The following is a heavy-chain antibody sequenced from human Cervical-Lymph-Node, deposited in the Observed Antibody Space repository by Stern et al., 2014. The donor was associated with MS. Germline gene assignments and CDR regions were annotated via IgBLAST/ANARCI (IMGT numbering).Heavy chain of an antibody. J-gene: IGHJ3*02. Sequence: QLQLQESAPGLVKPSQTLSLTCTVSGGSISSDGDFWNWIRQLPGKGLEWIGYISYSGNTYNNPSLKSRVTISVDTSKNHFSLKLSSVTAADTAVYYCARDGPQVGAGSFDIWGRGTMVTVSS. CDR3: ARDGPQVGAGSFDI. D-gene: IGHD1-26*01. CDR1: GGSISSDGDF. V-gene: IGHV4-31*03. CDR2: ISYSGNT.